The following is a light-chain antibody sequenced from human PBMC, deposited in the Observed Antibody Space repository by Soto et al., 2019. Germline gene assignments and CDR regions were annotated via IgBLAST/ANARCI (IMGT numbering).Light chain of an antibody. Sequence: EIVLTQSPATLSLSPGERATLSCRASQSISRYLAWYQQKPGQAPRLLIYDASHRATGIPARFSGSGSGTDFTLSSSSLEHEDVTVYYCQQRSNRPTFGGGTKVEIK. CDR3: QQRSNRPT. CDR1: QSISRY. CDR2: DAS. V-gene: IGKV3-11*01. J-gene: IGKJ4*01.